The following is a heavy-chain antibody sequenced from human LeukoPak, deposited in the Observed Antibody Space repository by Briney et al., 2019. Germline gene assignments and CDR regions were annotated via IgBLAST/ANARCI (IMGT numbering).Heavy chain of an antibody. D-gene: IGHD3-3*01. CDR3: AREDDFWSGYSGWFDP. V-gene: IGHV1-2*02. CDR1: GYTFTGYY. Sequence: ASVKVSCKASGYTFTGYYMHWVRQAPGQGLEWMGWTNPNSGGTNYAQKFQGRVTMTRDTSISTAYMELSRLRSDDTAVYYCAREDDFWSGYSGWFDPWGQGTLVTVSS. CDR2: TNPNSGGT. J-gene: IGHJ5*02.